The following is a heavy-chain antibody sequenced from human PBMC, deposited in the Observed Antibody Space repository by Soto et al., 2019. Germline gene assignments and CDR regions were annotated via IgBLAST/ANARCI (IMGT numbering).Heavy chain of an antibody. CDR1: GYTFTGYY. CDR3: ANVRATARPSDCVCDMDV. D-gene: IGHD3-10*02. J-gene: IGHJ4*02. V-gene: IGHV1-2*04. Sequence: ASVKVSCKASGYTFTGYYMHWVRQAPGQGLEWMGWINPNSGGTNYAQKFQGWVTMTRDTSISTAYMELSRLRSDDTAVYYCANVRATARPSDCVCDMDVWGQGTLVTVSS. CDR2: INPNSGGT.